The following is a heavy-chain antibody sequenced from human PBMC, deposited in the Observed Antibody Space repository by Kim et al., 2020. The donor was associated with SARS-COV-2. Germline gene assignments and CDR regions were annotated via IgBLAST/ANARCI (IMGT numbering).Heavy chain of an antibody. CDR1: GGSISSGDYY. J-gene: IGHJ4*02. CDR2: IYYSGST. V-gene: IGHV4-30-4*01. D-gene: IGHD3-3*01. CDR3: ARVRFSITIFGVVTRLFDY. Sequence: SETLSLTCTVSGGSISSGDYYWSWIRQPPGKGLEWIGYIYYSGSTYYNPSLKSRVTISVDTSKNQFSRKLRSVTAADTAVYYCARVRFSITIFGVVTRLFDYWGQGTLVTVSS.